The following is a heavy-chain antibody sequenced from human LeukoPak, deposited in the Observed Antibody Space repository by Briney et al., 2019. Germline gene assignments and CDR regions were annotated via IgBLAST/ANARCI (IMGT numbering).Heavy chain of an antibody. CDR3: ARDVQVATIYPLDY. V-gene: IGHV3-48*03. CDR1: GFIFSNYE. Sequence: GGSLRLSCEASGFIFSNYEMNWVRQAPGKGLEWISYISNSGSSIYYSDSVKGRFTISRDNAKNSLYLQMNSLRAEDTAVYYCARDVQVATIYPLDYWGQGTLVTVSS. D-gene: IGHD5-12*01. J-gene: IGHJ4*02. CDR2: ISNSGSSI.